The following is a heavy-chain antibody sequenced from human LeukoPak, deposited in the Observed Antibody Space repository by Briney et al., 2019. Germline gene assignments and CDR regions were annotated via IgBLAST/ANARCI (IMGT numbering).Heavy chain of an antibody. V-gene: IGHV3-30*02. CDR3: AKGPVGDYYGSGSYYAPFDY. CDR1: GFTFSSYG. D-gene: IGHD3-10*01. CDR2: IRYDGSNK. Sequence: GGSLRLSCAASGFTFSSYGMHWIRQAPGKGLEWVAFIRYDGSNKYYADSVKGRFTISRDNSKNTLYLQMNSLRAEDTAVYYCAKGPVGDYYGSGSYYAPFDYWGQGTLVTVSS. J-gene: IGHJ4*02.